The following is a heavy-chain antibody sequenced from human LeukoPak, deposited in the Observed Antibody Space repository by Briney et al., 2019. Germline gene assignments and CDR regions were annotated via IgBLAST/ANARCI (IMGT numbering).Heavy chain of an antibody. CDR2: IYYSGST. CDR1: GGSISSGGYY. V-gene: IGHV4-31*03. D-gene: IGHD3-3*01. Sequence: PSETLSLTCTVSGGSISSGGYYWSWIRQHPGKGLEWIGYIYYSGSTYYNPSLKSRVTMSVDTSKNQFSLKLSSVTAADTAVYYCARDNRAYYDFWSGYYSGNYYYGMDVWGQGTTVTVSS. J-gene: IGHJ6*02. CDR3: ARDNRAYYDFWSGYYSGNYYYGMDV.